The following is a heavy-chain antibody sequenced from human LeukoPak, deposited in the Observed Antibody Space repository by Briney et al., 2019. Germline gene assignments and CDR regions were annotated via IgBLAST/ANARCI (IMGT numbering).Heavy chain of an antibody. V-gene: IGHV1-2*02. D-gene: IGHD3-10*01. CDR1: GYTFTGYY. CDR3: TRDLGTYTSSGSIFFDY. Sequence: ASVKVSCKASGYTFTGYYMHWVRQAPGQGLEWMGWINPNSGGTNYAQKFQGRVTMTTDTSTSTAYMEMRSLRSDDTAVFYCTRDLGTYTSSGSIFFDYWGQGTLVTVSS. J-gene: IGHJ4*02. CDR2: INPNSGGT.